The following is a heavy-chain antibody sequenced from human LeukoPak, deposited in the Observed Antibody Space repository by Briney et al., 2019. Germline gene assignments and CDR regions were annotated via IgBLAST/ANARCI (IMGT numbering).Heavy chain of an antibody. D-gene: IGHD4-17*01. CDR1: GFTVSSNY. CDR2: IYSGGST. CDR3: ARGYYGDYGYLDY. J-gene: IGHJ4*02. V-gene: IGHV3-66*01. Sequence: PGGSLRLSCEASGFTVSSNYMSWVRQAPGKGLEWVSGIYSGGSTHYADSVKGRFTISRDNSKNTLYLQMNSLRGEDTAVYYCARGYYGDYGYLDYWGQGTLVTVSS.